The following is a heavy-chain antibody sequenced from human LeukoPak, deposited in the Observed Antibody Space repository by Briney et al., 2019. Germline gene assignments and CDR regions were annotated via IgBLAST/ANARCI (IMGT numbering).Heavy chain of an antibody. V-gene: IGHV3-30*18. J-gene: IGHJ4*02. D-gene: IGHD6-13*01. CDR3: AKDQRVVAAAVPCDY. CDR1: GFTFHYYG. Sequence: PGGSLRLSCAASGFTFHYYGMHWVRQAPGRGLEWVAIISYDGSNKYYADSVKGRFTISRDNSKNTLYLQMNSLRAEDTAVYYCAKDQRVVAAAVPCDYWGQGTLVTVSS. CDR2: ISYDGSNK.